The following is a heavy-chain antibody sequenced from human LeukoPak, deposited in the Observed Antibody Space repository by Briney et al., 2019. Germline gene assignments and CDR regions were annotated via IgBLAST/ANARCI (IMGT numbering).Heavy chain of an antibody. V-gene: IGHV3-21*01. CDR3: ARDRPTGASRVFVVE. CDR2: MSSGSSYI. D-gene: IGHD2-15*01. J-gene: IGHJ4*02. CDR1: GFTFRTYA. Sequence: GGSLRLSCTASGFTFRTYAMTWVRQAPGKGLEWISSMSSGSSYIYYADSVRGRFTISRDNAKHSLSLEMNNLRAEDKAMYYCARDRPTGASRVFVVEWGQGTLVTVSS.